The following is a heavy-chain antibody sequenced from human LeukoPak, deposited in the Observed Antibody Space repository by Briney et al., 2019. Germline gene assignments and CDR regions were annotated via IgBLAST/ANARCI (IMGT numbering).Heavy chain of an antibody. Sequence: PGRSLRLSCAASGFTFSMNGMHWVRQAPGKGPEWVAVLSYDGKNVGYADSVKGRITISRDNSKNTLYLQMNSLRPGDTAVYYCARDGVSSGWPLDFWGQGTLITVSS. J-gene: IGHJ4*02. V-gene: IGHV3-30*03. D-gene: IGHD6-19*01. CDR3: ARDGVSSGWPLDF. CDR1: GFTFSMNG. CDR2: LSYDGKNV.